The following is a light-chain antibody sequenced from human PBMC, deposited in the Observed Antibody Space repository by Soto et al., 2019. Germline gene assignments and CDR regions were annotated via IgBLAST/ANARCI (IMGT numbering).Light chain of an antibody. Sequence: LNHSAGALSLSPGERATHSCRASRGVSSSYLAWYQQKPGQAPRLLIYGASSRATGIPDRFSGSGSGTDFTLTISRLEPEDFAVYYCQQYGSSPRTFGQGTKVDI. CDR3: QQYGSSPRT. J-gene: IGKJ1*01. CDR2: GAS. CDR1: RGVSSSY. V-gene: IGKV3-20*01.